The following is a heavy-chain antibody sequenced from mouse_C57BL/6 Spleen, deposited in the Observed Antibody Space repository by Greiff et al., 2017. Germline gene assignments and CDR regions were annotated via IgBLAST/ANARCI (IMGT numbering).Heavy chain of an antibody. CDR1: GFTFNTYA. J-gene: IGHJ3*01. CDR2: IRSKSSNYAT. D-gene: IGHD2-3*01. CDR3: VRGLIYDGYYGLFAY. V-gene: IGHV10-3*01. Sequence: DVMLVESGGGLVQPKGSLKLSCAASGFTFNTYAMHWVRQAPGKGLEWVARIRSKSSNYATYYADSVKDRFTISRDDSQSMLYLQMNNLKTEDTAVYYCVRGLIYDGYYGLFAYWGQGTLVTVSA.